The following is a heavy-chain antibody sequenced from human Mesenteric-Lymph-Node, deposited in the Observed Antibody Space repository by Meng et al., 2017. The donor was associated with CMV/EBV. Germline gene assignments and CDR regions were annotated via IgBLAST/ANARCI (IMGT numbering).Heavy chain of an antibody. CDR3: ARRGNYDSDYSEY. CDR2: VHHSGTT. Sequence: QWELSESGPGRVKPSQTLSLSCLVSGVSISNSTYHWTWIRQPPGKGLEWIGSVHHSGTTYYNPSLKGRLTVSVDTSANLFSLRLTTVTAADTATYYCARRGNYDSDYSEYWGQGTLVTVSS. V-gene: IGHV4-39*01. D-gene: IGHD3-22*01. CDR1: GVSISNSTYH. J-gene: IGHJ4*02.